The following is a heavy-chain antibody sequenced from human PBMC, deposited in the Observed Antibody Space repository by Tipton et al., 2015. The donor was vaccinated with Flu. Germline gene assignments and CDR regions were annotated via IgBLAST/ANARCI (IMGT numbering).Heavy chain of an antibody. Sequence: LRLSCSVSGDAIRSGYLWAWIRQPPGRGLEWIGNIFRTGSTYLNPSLKGRVAISVDTSKNQFSLKLTSVTAADTAVYYCARGGQFLSDRHFGPWGQGTLVTVSS. CDR3: ARGGQFLSDRHFGP. D-gene: IGHD3-10*01. V-gene: IGHV4-38-2*02. CDR1: GDAIRSGYL. J-gene: IGHJ5*02. CDR2: IFRTGST.